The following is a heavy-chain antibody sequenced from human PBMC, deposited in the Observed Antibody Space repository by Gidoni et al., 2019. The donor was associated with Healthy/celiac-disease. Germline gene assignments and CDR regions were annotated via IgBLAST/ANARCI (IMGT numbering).Heavy chain of an antibody. CDR3: ARGGGYCSSTSCYKGGMDV. CDR2: INPSVGST. Sequence: QVQLVQSGAEVKKPGASVKVSCKASGYTFTSYYMHWVRQAPGQGLEWMGIINPSVGSTSYAKKCQGRVTMTRDTSTSTVYMELSSLRSEDTAVYYCARGGGYCSSTSCYKGGMDVWGQGTTVTVSS. J-gene: IGHJ6*02. V-gene: IGHV1-46*03. CDR1: GYTFTSYY. D-gene: IGHD2-2*02.